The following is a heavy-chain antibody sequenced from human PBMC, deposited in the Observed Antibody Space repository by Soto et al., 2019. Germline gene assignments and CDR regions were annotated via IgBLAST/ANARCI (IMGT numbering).Heavy chain of an antibody. CDR3: AIYSGSYVDFQH. CDR1: GGSISSSNW. CDR2: IYHSGST. V-gene: IGHV4-4*02. Sequence: QVQLQESGPGLVKPSGTLSLTCAVSGGSISSSNWWGWVRQPPGKGLEWIGDIYHSGSTNYNPSLTSRVTLSLDKSKNQFSLKLTSVTAAYTAVYYCAIYSGSYVDFQHWCQVTLVTVAS. J-gene: IGHJ1*01. D-gene: IGHD1-26*01.